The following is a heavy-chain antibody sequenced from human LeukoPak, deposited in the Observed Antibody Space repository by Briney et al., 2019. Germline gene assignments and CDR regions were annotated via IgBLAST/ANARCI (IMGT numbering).Heavy chain of an antibody. Sequence: SSETMSLTCTVSGGSISSYYWSWIRQPAGKGLEWIGRIYTSGSTNYNPSLKSRVIMSVDTSKNQFSLKLSSVTAADTAAYYCAREVEAGNGWFDPWGQGTLVTVYS. CDR2: IYTSGST. CDR3: AREVEAGNGWFDP. CDR1: GGSISSYY. D-gene: IGHD6-19*01. V-gene: IGHV4-4*07. J-gene: IGHJ5*02.